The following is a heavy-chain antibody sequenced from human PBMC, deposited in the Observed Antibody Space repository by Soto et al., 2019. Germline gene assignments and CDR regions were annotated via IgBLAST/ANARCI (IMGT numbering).Heavy chain of an antibody. V-gene: IGHV4-59*01. CDR3: ARAAKNYYDSSGSSPFDY. CDR2: IYYSGST. D-gene: IGHD3-22*01. CDR1: CGSISSYY. J-gene: IGHJ4*02. Sequence: SETLSLTCTVSCGSISSYYWSWIRQPPGKGLEWIGYIYYSGSTNYNPSLKSRVTISVDTSKNQFSLKLSSVTAADTAVYYCARAAKNYYDSSGSSPFDYWGQGTLVTVSS.